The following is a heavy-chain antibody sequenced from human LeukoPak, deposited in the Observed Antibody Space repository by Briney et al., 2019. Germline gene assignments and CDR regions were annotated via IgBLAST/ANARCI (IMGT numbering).Heavy chain of an antibody. D-gene: IGHD2/OR15-2a*01. CDR2: VHHNGDI. CDR1: GASITTHY. Sequence: PSETLSLTCTVSGASITTHYWSWIRQSPGKGLEWIGYVHHNGDINYNPSLKSRVAISLDSSRKQFSLNLISMTAADTAMYYCARGSTRADDYWGQGTLVTASS. CDR3: ARGSTRADDY. J-gene: IGHJ4*02. V-gene: IGHV4-59*11.